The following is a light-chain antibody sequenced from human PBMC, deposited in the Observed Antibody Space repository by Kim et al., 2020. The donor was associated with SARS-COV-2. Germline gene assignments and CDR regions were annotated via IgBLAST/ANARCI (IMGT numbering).Light chain of an antibody. V-gene: IGLV3-1*01. CDR1: QLGNKY. J-gene: IGLJ3*02. CDR2: QDN. CDR3: QAWDSSNWV. Sequence: SYELTQPPSVSVSPGQTASITCSGDQLGNKYACWYQQKPGQSPVLVIYQDNKRPSGIPERFSGSNSGNTATLTISGTQAMDEADYYCQAWDSSNWVFGGGTKLTVL.